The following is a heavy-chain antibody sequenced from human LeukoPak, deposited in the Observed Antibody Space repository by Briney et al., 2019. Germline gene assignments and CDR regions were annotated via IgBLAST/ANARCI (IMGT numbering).Heavy chain of an antibody. V-gene: IGHV3-74*01. D-gene: IGHD3-3*01. CDR3: ARDRSGYANDAFDF. CDR2: INGDGTSI. J-gene: IGHJ3*01. Sequence: GGSLRLSCAASGYIFSRYWMHWVRQGPGKRLVWLSRINGDGTSIDYEDSVEGRFSISRDNAKNTLYLQMNDLRAEDTAVYHCARDRSGYANDAFDFWGQGKMVTVSS. CDR1: GYIFSRYW.